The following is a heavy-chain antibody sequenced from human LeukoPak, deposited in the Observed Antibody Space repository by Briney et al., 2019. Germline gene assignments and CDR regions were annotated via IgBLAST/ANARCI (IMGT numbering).Heavy chain of an antibody. D-gene: IGHD3-22*01. Sequence: GGSLRLSCAASGFTFSSYWMSWVRQAPGKGLEWVANIKQDGSEKYYVDSVKGRFTISRDNDKNSLYLQMNSLRAEDTAVYYCAGGGFYYYDSSGYYGFDPWGQGTLVTVSS. CDR1: GFTFSSYW. CDR2: IKQDGSEK. J-gene: IGHJ5*02. CDR3: AGGGFYYYDSSGYYGFDP. V-gene: IGHV3-7*01.